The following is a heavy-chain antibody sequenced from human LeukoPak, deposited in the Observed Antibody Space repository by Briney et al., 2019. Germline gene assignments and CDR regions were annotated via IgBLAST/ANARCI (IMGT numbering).Heavy chain of an antibody. CDR3: ARGPAYCSGGSCYSGDMGV. Sequence: SETLSLTCAVYGGSFSGYYWSWIRQPPGKGLEWIGEINHSGSTNYNPSLKSRVTMTRNTSISTAYMELSSLRSEDTAVYYCARGPAYCSGGSCYSGDMGVWGKGTTVTISS. V-gene: IGHV4-34*01. J-gene: IGHJ6*03. CDR1: GGSFSGYY. D-gene: IGHD2-15*01. CDR2: INHSGST.